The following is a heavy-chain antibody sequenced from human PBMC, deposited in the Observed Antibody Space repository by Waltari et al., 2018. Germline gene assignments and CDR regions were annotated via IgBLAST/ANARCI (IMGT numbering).Heavy chain of an antibody. CDR2: IIPIFGTA. V-gene: IGHV1-69*05. CDR3: ARGGYCSGGSCRPTNWFDP. D-gene: IGHD2-15*01. Sequence: QVQLVQSGAEVKKPGSSVKVSCKASGGTFSSYAISWVRQAPGPGLEWMGGIIPIFGTANYAQKFQGRVTITTDESTSTAYMELSSLRSEDTAVYYCARGGYCSGGSCRPTNWFDPWGQGTLVTVSS. J-gene: IGHJ5*02. CDR1: GGTFSSYA.